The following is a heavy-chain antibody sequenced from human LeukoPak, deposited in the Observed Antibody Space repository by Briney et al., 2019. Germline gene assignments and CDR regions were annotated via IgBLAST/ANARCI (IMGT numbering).Heavy chain of an antibody. D-gene: IGHD3-10*01. CDR3: ARAVGTIYYFDS. CDR1: SGSISSRAYY. V-gene: IGHV4-31*03. J-gene: IGHJ4*02. Sequence: SQTLSLTCSVSSGSISSRAYYWSWIRQHPGKGPEWIGYIYYSGSTYYNPSLKSRVIISLNTSKTQFSLKLSSVTDADRAVYYSARAVGTIYYFDSWGQGTVVTVSS. CDR2: IYYSGST.